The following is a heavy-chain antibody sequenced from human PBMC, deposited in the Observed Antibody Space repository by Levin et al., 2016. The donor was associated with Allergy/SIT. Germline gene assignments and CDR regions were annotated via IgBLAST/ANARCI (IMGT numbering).Heavy chain of an antibody. CDR3: ARRSSCSTGVCYFSFDS. CDR2: IANDESHT. CDR1: GFMFSRYW. J-gene: IGHJ4*02. Sequence: GESLKISCAASGFMFSRYWMHWVRQAPGKGLVWVSHIANDESHTDYADSVKGRFTVSRDNAKNTLFLQMNGLRAEDTAVYYCARRSSCSTGVCYFSFDSWGQGTLVTVSS. D-gene: IGHD2-8*02. V-gene: IGHV3-74*01.